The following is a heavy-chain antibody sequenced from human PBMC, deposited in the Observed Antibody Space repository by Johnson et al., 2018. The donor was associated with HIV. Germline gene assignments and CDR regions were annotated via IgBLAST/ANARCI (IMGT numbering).Heavy chain of an antibody. D-gene: IGHD4-11*01. J-gene: IGHJ3*02. V-gene: IGHV3-30*04. Sequence: QVQLVESGGGVVRPGGSLRLSCAASGFTFSSYAMHWVRQAPGKGLEWVAVISYDGSNKYSADSVKGRVTISRDNSRDTLYLQMNSLRVEDTAVFYCAKDGYEALTTQGPDCFDIWGQGTMVTVSS. CDR2: ISYDGSNK. CDR3: AKDGYEALTTQGPDCFDI. CDR1: GFTFSSYA.